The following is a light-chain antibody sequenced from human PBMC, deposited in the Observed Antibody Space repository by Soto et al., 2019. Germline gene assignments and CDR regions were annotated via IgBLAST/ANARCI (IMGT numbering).Light chain of an antibody. CDR1: TSNIGAGYD. J-gene: IGLJ1*01. V-gene: IGLV1-40*01. CDR2: AGN. Sequence: QSVLTQPPSVSGAPGQRLTISCTGNTSNIGAGYDVHWFQQLPGTAPKLLIFAGNNRPSGVPDRFSGSKSGTSASLAITGLQAEDEADYYCQSYDSSLSGPYVFGTGTKVTVL. CDR3: QSYDSSLSGPYV.